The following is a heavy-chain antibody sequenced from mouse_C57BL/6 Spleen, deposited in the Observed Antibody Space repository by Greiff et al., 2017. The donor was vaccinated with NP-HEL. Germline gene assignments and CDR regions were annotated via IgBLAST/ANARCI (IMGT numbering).Heavy chain of an antibody. D-gene: IGHD2-5*01. CDR1: GYTFTSYW. Sequence: QVQLQQPGAELVRPGTSVKLSCKASGYTFTSYWMHWVKQRPGQGLEWIGVIDPSDSYTNYNQKFKGKATLTVDTSSSTAYMQLSSLTSEDSAVYYCAREGNYSNCFDYWGQGTTLTVSS. CDR3: AREGNYSNCFDY. J-gene: IGHJ2*01. V-gene: IGHV1-59*01. CDR2: IDPSDSYT.